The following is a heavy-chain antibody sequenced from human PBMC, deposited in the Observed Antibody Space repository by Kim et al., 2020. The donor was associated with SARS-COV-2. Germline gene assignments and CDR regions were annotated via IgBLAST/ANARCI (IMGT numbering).Heavy chain of an antibody. D-gene: IGHD6-13*01. CDR3: ARDREVGVYSSSWYVGYYYYYYGMDV. V-gene: IGHV3-30*04. J-gene: IGHJ6*02. CDR1: GFTFSSYA. Sequence: GGSLRLSCAASGFTFSSYAMHWVRQAPGKGLEWVAVISYDGSNKYYADSVKGRFTISRDNSKNTLYLQMNSLRAEDTAVYYCARDREVGVYSSSWYVGYYYYYYGMDVWGQGTTVTVSS. CDR2: ISYDGSNK.